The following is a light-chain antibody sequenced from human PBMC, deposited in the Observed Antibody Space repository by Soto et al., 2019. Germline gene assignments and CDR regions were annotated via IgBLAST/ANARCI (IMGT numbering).Light chain of an antibody. CDR1: QSVSNSY. V-gene: IGKV3-20*01. CDR2: GAS. Sequence: EIVLTQSPGTLSLSPGERATLSCRASQSVSNSYLAWYQQKPGQAPRLLIYGASSRATGIPDRFSGSGSGTDFTLTISRLEPEDFAVYYCQQYVSSPFSLTFGGGTKVEIK. CDR3: QQYVSSPFSLT. J-gene: IGKJ4*01.